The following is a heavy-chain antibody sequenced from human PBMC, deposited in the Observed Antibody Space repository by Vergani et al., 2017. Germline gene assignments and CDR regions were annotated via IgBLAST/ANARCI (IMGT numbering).Heavy chain of an antibody. CDR1: GFTFSSYV. D-gene: IGHD2-2*01. CDR2: ISGSGINT. CDR3: AKGRGYCSSTSCPSHPDY. J-gene: IGHJ4*02. Sequence: EVQLLESGGGLAQPGGSLRLSCAASGFTFSSYVMSWVRQAPGKGLEWVSSISGSGINTYYADAVKGRFIISRDESKNTLYLQMNSLRAEDTAVYFCAKGRGYCSSTSCPSHPDYWGQGTLVTVSS. V-gene: IGHV3-23*01.